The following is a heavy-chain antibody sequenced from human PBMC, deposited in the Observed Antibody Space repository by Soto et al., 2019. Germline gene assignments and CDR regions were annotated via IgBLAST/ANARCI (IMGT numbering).Heavy chain of an antibody. Sequence: EVQLVESGGGLVQPGGSLRLSCAASGFTFSSSWMNWVRQAPGKGLEWVANIKEDGSDKHYVDSVEGRFTISRDNAKISLHLQMNSLRAEDTGVYYCARGAGYVIDYWGQGILVTVSS. CDR3: ARGAGYVIDY. J-gene: IGHJ4*02. CDR1: GFTFSSSW. V-gene: IGHV3-7*01. CDR2: IKEDGSDK. D-gene: IGHD5-12*01.